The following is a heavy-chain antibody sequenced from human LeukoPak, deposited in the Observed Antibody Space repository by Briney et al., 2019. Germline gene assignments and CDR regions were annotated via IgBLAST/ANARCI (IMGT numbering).Heavy chain of an antibody. Sequence: GGSLRLSCAASGFSFTSFAMHWVRQASGKGLEYVSAVGTEGVSAYYANSVKGRFTISRDNSKNTLYLEMDSLRPEDTAVYYCVRGGCTTSTCYDYWGQGTLVTVSS. V-gene: IGHV3-64*01. D-gene: IGHD2-2*01. CDR2: VGTEGVSA. J-gene: IGHJ4*02. CDR3: VRGGCTTSTCYDY. CDR1: GFSFTSFA.